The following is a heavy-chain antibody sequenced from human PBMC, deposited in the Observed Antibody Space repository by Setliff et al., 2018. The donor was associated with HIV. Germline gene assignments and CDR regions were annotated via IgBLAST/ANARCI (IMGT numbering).Heavy chain of an antibody. CDR1: GGSISSGYYY. V-gene: IGHV4-31*03. Sequence: SETLSLTCTVSGGSISSGYYYWSWIRQHPGKGLEWIGYIYYSGGTYYNPSLKSRVTISVDTSKNQFSLKLSSVTAADTAIYYCARGTPDHEVWYFDLWGRGTLVTVSS. J-gene: IGHJ2*01. CDR2: IYYSGGT. CDR3: ARGTPDHEVWYFDL.